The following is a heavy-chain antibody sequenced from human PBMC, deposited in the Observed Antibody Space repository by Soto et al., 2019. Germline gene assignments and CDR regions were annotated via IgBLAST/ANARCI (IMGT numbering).Heavy chain of an antibody. CDR2: IWYAGSNK. CDR1: GFTFSSYG. CDR3: ARDVYCSGGSCRNFDY. Sequence: ESVGGVVQPGRSLRLSCAASGFTFSSYGMHWVRQAPGKGLEWVAVIWYAGSNKYYADSVKGRFTISRDNSKNTLYLQMNSLRAEDTALYYCARDVYCSGGSCRNFDYWGQGTLVTVSS. V-gene: IGHV3-33*01. J-gene: IGHJ4*02. D-gene: IGHD2-15*01.